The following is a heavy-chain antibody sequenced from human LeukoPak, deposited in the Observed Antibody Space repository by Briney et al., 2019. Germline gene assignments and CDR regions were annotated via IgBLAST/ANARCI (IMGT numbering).Heavy chain of an antibody. D-gene: IGHD4-17*01. CDR2: ISGSGGST. J-gene: IGHJ3*02. CDR1: GFTFSDYY. V-gene: IGHV3-23*01. CDR3: AKDPNGDYIGTFDI. Sequence: GGSLRLSCAASGFTFSDYYMGWIRQAPGKGLEWVSSISGSGGSTQYADSVQGRFTISRDNSKNTLYLQMNSLRAEDTAVYYCAKDPNGDYIGTFDIWGQGTMVTVSS.